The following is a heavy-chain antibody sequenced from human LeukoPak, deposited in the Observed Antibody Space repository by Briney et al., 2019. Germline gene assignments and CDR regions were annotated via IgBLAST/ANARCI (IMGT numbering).Heavy chain of an antibody. Sequence: SDPLSHPRSVSGRSISSSSYYWGWIRQPPGRGLEWSGSIYNSARTKYNPSIKGRVAVSVDRSKSQFSLKLNSVTAAGTAVYYCARHVASYDFDYWGQGTLVTVSS. J-gene: IGHJ4*02. CDR3: ARHVASYDFDY. CDR1: GRSISSSSYY. CDR2: IYNSART. V-gene: IGHV4-39*01. D-gene: IGHD2-21*01.